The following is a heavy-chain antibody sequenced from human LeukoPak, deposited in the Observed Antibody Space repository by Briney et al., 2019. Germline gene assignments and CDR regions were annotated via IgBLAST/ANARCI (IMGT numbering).Heavy chain of an antibody. CDR1: GFTVSSDS. CDR3: ARELDYYGSGSYYS. Sequence: PGGSLRLSCTVSGFTVSSDSMSWVRQAPGKGLEWVSFIYSGGSTHYSDSVKGRFTISRDNSKNTLYLQMNSLRAEDTAVYYCARELDYYGSGSYYSWGQGTLVTVSS. CDR2: IYSGGST. D-gene: IGHD3-10*01. J-gene: IGHJ4*02. V-gene: IGHV3-53*01.